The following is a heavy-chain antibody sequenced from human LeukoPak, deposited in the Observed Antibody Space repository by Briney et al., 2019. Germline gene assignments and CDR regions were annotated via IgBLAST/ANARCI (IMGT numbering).Heavy chain of an antibody. CDR2: ISSGSSYI. Sequence: PGGSLRFSCAASGFTFSNYYMNWVRQAPGKGLEWVSSISSGSSYIYYADSLKGRFTISRDNAKNSLYLQMNSLRAEDTAVYYCATGVRGYNSALDYWGQGTLVTVSP. CDR3: ATGVRGYNSALDY. CDR1: GFTFSNYY. J-gene: IGHJ4*02. V-gene: IGHV3-21*01. D-gene: IGHD6-19*01.